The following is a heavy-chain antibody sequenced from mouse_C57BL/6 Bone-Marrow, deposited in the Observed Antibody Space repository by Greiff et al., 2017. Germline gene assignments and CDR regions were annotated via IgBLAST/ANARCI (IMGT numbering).Heavy chain of an antibody. CDR1: GFTFSDYG. V-gene: IGHV5-17*01. J-gene: IGHJ2*01. D-gene: IGHD2-5*01. Sequence: EVKVVESGGGLVKPGGSLKLSCAASGFTFSDYGMHWVRQAPEKGREWVAYISSGSSTIYYADTVKGRFTISRDNAKNTLFLQMTSLRSEDTAMYYCATYSNSFDYWGQGTTLTVSS. CDR2: ISSGSSTI. CDR3: ATYSNSFDY.